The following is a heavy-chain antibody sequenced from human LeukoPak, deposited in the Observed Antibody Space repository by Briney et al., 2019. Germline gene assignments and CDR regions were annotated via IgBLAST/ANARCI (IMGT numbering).Heavy chain of an antibody. CDR3: ARGGSWSNWFDP. Sequence: PGRSLRLSCAASGFTFSSYSMNWVRQAPGKGLEWVSYISSSGSTIYYADSVKGRFTISRDNAKNSLYLQMNSLRAEDTAVYYCARGGSWSNWFDPWGQGTLVTVSS. CDR1: GFTFSSYS. J-gene: IGHJ5*02. CDR2: ISSSGSTI. V-gene: IGHV3-48*04. D-gene: IGHD6-13*01.